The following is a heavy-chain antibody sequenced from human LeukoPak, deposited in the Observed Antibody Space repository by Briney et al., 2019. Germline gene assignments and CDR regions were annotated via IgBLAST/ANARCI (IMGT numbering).Heavy chain of an antibody. D-gene: IGHD7-27*01. V-gene: IGHV3-53*01. Sequence: PGGSLRLSCAASGFTFSSYSMNWVRQAPGKGLEWVSVIYSGGSTYYADSVKGRFTISRDNSKNTLYLQMNSLRAEDTAVYYCARDRPQKTGDPAYFDYWGQGTLVTVSS. CDR2: IYSGGST. CDR3: ARDRPQKTGDPAYFDY. CDR1: GFTFSSYS. J-gene: IGHJ4*02.